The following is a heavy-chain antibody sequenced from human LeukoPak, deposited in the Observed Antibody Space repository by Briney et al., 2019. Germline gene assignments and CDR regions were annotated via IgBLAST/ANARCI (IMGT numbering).Heavy chain of an antibody. CDR1: GFTFSSYA. Sequence: GGSLRLSCAASGFTFSSYAMSWVRQAPGEGLEWVSAISGSGGSTYYADSVKGRFTISRDNSKDTLYLQMNSLRAEDTAVYYCAKDREEYSSSSGDFDYWGQGTLVTVSS. V-gene: IGHV3-23*01. CDR2: ISGSGGST. CDR3: AKDREEYSSSSGDFDY. J-gene: IGHJ4*02. D-gene: IGHD6-6*01.